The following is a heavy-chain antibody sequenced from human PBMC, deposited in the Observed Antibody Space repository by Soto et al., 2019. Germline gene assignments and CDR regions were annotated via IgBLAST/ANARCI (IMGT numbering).Heavy chain of an antibody. V-gene: IGHV4-4*02. D-gene: IGHD2-8*01. Sequence: PSETLSLTCAVSGGSISSSNWWSWVRQPPGKGLEWIGEIYHSGSTNYNPSLKSRVTISVDKSKNQFSLKLSSVTAADTAVYYCARGENYCTNGVCFSHWGQGTLVTVSS. CDR1: GGSISSSNW. CDR3: ARGENYCTNGVCFSH. J-gene: IGHJ4*02. CDR2: IYHSGST.